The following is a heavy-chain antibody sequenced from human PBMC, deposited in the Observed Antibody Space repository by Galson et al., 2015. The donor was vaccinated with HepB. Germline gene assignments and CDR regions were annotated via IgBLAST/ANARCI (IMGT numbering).Heavy chain of an antibody. D-gene: IGHD6-13*01. Sequence: SETLSLTCAVSGGSISSTYRWNWVRQPPGKGLEWIGEVDYSGSTNYNPSLKSRVTILLDKPKKQFSLKLRSVTAADTAVYYCARDGYMDVWGKGTTVTVSS. CDR2: VDYSGST. J-gene: IGHJ6*04. CDR3: ARDGYMDV. V-gene: IGHV4-4*02. CDR1: GGSISSTYR.